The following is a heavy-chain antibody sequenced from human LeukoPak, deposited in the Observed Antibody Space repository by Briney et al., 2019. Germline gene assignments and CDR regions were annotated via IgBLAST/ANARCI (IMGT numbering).Heavy chain of an antibody. D-gene: IGHD6-19*01. CDR3: ARRDSGWYGRPLNWFDP. J-gene: IGHJ5*02. Sequence: PSGTLSLTRAVSGGSISSSNWWSWVRQPPGKGLEWIGEIYHSGSTNYNPSLKSRVTISVDKSKNQFSLKLSSVTAADTAVYYCARRDSGWYGRPLNWFDPWGQGTLVTVSS. CDR2: IYHSGST. CDR1: GGSISSSNW. V-gene: IGHV4-4*02.